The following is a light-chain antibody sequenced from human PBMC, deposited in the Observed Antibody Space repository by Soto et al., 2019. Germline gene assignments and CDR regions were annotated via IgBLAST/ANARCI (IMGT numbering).Light chain of an antibody. CDR1: QSVSSN. CDR2: GAS. J-gene: IGKJ4*01. CDR3: QQYGSSPLI. Sequence: EIVMTQSPATLSVSPVERATLSCMASQSVSSNLAWYQQKPGQAPRLLIYGASTRATGIPARFSGSGSGTDFTLTISRLEPEDFVVYFCQQYGSSPLIFGGGTKVDIK. V-gene: IGKV3-15*01.